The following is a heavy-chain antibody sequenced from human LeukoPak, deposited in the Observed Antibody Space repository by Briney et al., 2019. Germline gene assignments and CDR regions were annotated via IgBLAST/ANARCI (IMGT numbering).Heavy chain of an antibody. V-gene: IGHV4-59*08. Sequence: PSETLSLTCTVSGGSISSYQWSWIRQPPGKGLEWIGNMYYSGSTKYNPSLKSRVTISGDTSKNQFSLKLISVTAADAAVYYCAGHDYYGSGSYRWGQGTLVTVSS. CDR3: AGHDYYGSGSYR. D-gene: IGHD3-10*01. CDR1: GGSISSYQ. J-gene: IGHJ5*02. CDR2: MYYSGST.